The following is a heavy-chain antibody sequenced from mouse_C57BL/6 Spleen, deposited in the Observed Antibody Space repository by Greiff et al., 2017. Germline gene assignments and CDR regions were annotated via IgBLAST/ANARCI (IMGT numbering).Heavy chain of an antibody. CDR3: TGEGGDYDS. V-gene: IGHV6-3*01. CDR2: IRLKSDNYAT. Sequence: EVKLMESGGGLVQPGGSMKLSCVASGFTFSNYWMNWVRQSPEKGLEWVAQIRLKSDNYATHYAESVKGRFTISRDDSKSSVYLQMNNLRAEDTGIYYCTGEGGDYDSWGQGTTLTVSS. D-gene: IGHD2-4*01. CDR1: GFTFSNYW. J-gene: IGHJ2*01.